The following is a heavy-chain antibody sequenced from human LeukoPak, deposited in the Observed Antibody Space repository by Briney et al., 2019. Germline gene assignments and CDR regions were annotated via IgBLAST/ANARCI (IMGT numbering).Heavy chain of an antibody. V-gene: IGHV1-24*01. CDR1: GYTLTELS. D-gene: IGHD3-22*01. Sequence: VASVKVSCKISGYTLTELSMHWVRQAPGKGLEWMGGFDPEDGETIYAQKFQGRVTMTEDTSTDTAYMELSSLRSEDTAVYYCATGYDSSGYYFDYWGQGTLVTVSS. J-gene: IGHJ4*02. CDR2: FDPEDGET. CDR3: ATGYDSSGYYFDY.